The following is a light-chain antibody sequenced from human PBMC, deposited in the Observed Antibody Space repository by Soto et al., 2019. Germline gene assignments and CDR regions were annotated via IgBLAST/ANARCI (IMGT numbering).Light chain of an antibody. CDR2: EVT. CDR3: SSYTTSSTVV. Sequence: QSVLTQPASVFGSPGQSITISCTGTSSDDGGYNFVSWYQQLPGKAPKLMIYEVTSRPSGVSNRFSGSKSGNTASLTISGLQPEDEAEYYCSSYTTSSTVVFGTGTKVTVL. V-gene: IGLV2-14*03. CDR1: SSDDGGYNF. J-gene: IGLJ1*01.